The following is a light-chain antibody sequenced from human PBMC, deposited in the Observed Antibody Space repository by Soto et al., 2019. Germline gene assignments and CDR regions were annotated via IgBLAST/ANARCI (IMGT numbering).Light chain of an antibody. CDR1: SSDVGAYNH. CDR3: ASYAGNRTFV. CDR2: EVT. J-gene: IGLJ3*02. Sequence: QSVLTQPASVTGSPGQSITISCTGSSSDVGAYNHVSWYQQYPGTAPKLIIYEVTNRPSGVSARFSGSKSGNTASLTISGLQPGDEADYYCASYAGNRTFVFGGGTKLTVL. V-gene: IGLV2-14*01.